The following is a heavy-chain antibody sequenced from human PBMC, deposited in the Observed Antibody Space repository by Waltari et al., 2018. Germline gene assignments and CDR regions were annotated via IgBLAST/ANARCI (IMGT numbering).Heavy chain of an antibody. D-gene: IGHD1-7*01. V-gene: IGHV4-61*09. CDR2: IYTSGST. Sequence: QVQLQESGPGLVKPSQTLSLTCTFSGGSISSGSYYWSWIRQPAGKGLEWIGYIYTSGSTNYNPSLKSRVTISVDTSKNQFSLKLSSVTAADTAVYYCARGTNWNYVYWGQGTLVTVSS. CDR3: ARGTNWNYVY. CDR1: GGSISSGSYY. J-gene: IGHJ4*02.